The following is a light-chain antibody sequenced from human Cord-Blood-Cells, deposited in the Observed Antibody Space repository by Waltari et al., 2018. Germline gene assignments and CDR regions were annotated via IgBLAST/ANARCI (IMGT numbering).Light chain of an antibody. J-gene: IGLJ2*01. CDR2: SNN. Sequence: QSVLTQPPSASGTPGQRVPISCSASSSNIGSTTVNWYQQLPGTAPKLLIYSNNQRPSGVPDRFSGSKSGTSASLAISGLQSEDEADYYCAAWDDSLNGVVFGGGTKLTVL. CDR3: AAWDDSLNGVV. V-gene: IGLV1-44*01. CDR1: SSNIGSTT.